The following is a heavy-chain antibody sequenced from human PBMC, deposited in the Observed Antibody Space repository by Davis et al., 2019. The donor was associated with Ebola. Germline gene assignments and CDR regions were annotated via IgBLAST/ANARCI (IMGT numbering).Heavy chain of an antibody. Sequence: GGSLRLSCAASGFTFSSYGMHWVRQAPGKGLEWVAVIWYDGSNKYYADSVKGRFTISRDNSKNTLYLQMNSLRAEDTAVYYCARDSRTYYDFWSGYVAFDYWGQGTLVTVSS. CDR1: GFTFSSYG. CDR3: ARDSRTYYDFWSGYVAFDY. V-gene: IGHV3-33*01. D-gene: IGHD3-3*01. J-gene: IGHJ4*02. CDR2: IWYDGSNK.